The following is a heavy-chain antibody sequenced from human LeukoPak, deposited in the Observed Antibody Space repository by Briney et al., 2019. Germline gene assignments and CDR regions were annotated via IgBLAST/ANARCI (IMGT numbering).Heavy chain of an antibody. Sequence: SVKVSCKASGGTFSSYAISWVRQAPGQGLEWMGRIIPILGIANYAQKFQGRVTITADKSTSTAYMELSSLRSDDTAVYYCARDAGYSGYDSKAVDYWGQGTLVTVSS. V-gene: IGHV1-69*04. J-gene: IGHJ4*02. CDR1: GGTFSSYA. CDR2: IIPILGIA. D-gene: IGHD5-12*01. CDR3: ARDAGYSGYDSKAVDY.